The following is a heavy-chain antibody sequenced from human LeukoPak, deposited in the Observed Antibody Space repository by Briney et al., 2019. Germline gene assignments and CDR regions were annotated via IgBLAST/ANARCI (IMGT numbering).Heavy chain of an antibody. V-gene: IGHV3-74*01. Sequence: GGSLRLSCAASGFTFSSYWMHWVRQAPGKGLVWVSRINSDGSSTSYADSAKGRFTTSRDNAKNTLYLQMNSLRAEDTAVYYCARDRGYYSAFDIWGQGTMVTVSS. D-gene: IGHD2-15*01. CDR2: INSDGSST. CDR1: GFTFSSYW. CDR3: ARDRGYYSAFDI. J-gene: IGHJ3*02.